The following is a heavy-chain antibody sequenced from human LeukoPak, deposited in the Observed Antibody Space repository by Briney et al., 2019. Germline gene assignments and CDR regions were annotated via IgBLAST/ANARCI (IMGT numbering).Heavy chain of an antibody. V-gene: IGHV4-59*01. CDR1: GGTISSYY. Sequence: SETLSLTCTVSGGTISSYYWSWIRQPPGKGLEWIGYIYYSGSTNYNPSLKRRVTISVDTSKNQCSLKLSSVTAADTAVYYCAREYGSGPYTFGYWGQGTLVTVSS. CDR2: IYYSGST. CDR3: AREYGSGPYTFGY. D-gene: IGHD3-10*01. J-gene: IGHJ4*02.